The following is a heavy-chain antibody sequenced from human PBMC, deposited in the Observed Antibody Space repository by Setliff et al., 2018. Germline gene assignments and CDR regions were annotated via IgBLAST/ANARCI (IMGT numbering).Heavy chain of an antibody. CDR2: IYHNGSA. CDR3: AREVGTSTSSDAFDV. D-gene: IGHD1-26*01. Sequence: PSETLSLTCTVSGDSISSGDYFWSWIRQPPGKGLEWIAYIYHNGSAYYNPSLKSRVTMSVDTSKNQFSLHLTSVTAADTAVYYCAREVGTSTSSDAFDVWGQGMMVTVSS. CDR1: GDSISSGDYF. V-gene: IGHV4-30-4*08. J-gene: IGHJ3*01.